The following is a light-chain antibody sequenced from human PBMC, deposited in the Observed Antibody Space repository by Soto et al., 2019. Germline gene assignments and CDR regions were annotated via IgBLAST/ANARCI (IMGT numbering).Light chain of an antibody. CDR2: DTS. CDR3: HQRKSWPRT. Sequence: EIVLTQSPGTLSLSPGERATLSCRASQTVSSKLAWYQHQPRQAPRLLIYDTSNRATGIPARFSGSGSGTDFTLTISRLDPEDSAFYYCHQRKSWPRTFGQGTKVDI. J-gene: IGKJ1*01. V-gene: IGKV3-11*01. CDR1: QTVSSK.